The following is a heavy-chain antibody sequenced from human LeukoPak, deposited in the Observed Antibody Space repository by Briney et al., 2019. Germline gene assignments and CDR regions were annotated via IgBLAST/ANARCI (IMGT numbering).Heavy chain of an antibody. V-gene: IGHV4-34*01. CDR1: GGSFSGYY. CDR2: INHSGST. J-gene: IGHJ4*02. D-gene: IGHD6-19*01. CDR3: ASSIAVAGTLGNYFDY. Sequence: SETLSLTCAVYGGSFSGYYWSWIRQPPGKGLEWIGEINHSGSTNYNPSLKSRVTISVGTSKNQFSLKLSSVTAADTAVYYCASSIAVAGTLGNYFDYWGQGTLVTVSS.